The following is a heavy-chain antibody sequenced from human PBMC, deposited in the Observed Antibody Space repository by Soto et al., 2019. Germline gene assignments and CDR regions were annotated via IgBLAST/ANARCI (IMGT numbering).Heavy chain of an antibody. J-gene: IGHJ4*02. D-gene: IGHD6-13*01. CDR1: GYTFTSYD. V-gene: IGHV1-8*01. Sequence: QVHLVQSGAEVKKPGASVKVSCKPSGYTFTSYDINWARQATGQGPEWMGWMNPKSGNTGYAQKLQGRVTLTRNTSIGTAYMELTSLRSEDTAVYYCARGRVTSSGWYFSDNWGQGTLVTVSS. CDR2: MNPKSGNT. CDR3: ARGRVTSSGWYFSDN.